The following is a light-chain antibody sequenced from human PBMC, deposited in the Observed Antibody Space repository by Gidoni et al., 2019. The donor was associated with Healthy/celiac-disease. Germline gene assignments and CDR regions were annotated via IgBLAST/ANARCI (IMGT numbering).Light chain of an antibody. J-gene: IGKJ1*01. CDR1: QSISTY. Sequence: DIQMTQSPSSLSASVGDRVTITCRASQSISTYLNWYQQKPGKAPKLLIYAASSLQSGVQSRFSGSGSGTDFTLTISSLQPEDFAIYYCQQSYSPPWTFGQGTKVEI. CDR3: QQSYSPPWT. CDR2: AAS. V-gene: IGKV1-39*01.